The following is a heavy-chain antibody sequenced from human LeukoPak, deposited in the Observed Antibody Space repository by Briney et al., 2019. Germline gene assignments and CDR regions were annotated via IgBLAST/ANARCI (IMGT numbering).Heavy chain of an antibody. Sequence: PGGSLRLSCVVSGITLSNYAMSWVRQAPGKGLEWVSAISGSGGSTYYADSVKGRFTISRDNSKNTLYLQMNSLRAEDTAVYYCAKDSLDKPPLPYGMDVWGQGTTVTVSS. J-gene: IGHJ6*02. CDR1: GITLSNYA. CDR2: ISGSGGST. D-gene: IGHD3-22*01. CDR3: AKDSLDKPPLPYGMDV. V-gene: IGHV3-23*01.